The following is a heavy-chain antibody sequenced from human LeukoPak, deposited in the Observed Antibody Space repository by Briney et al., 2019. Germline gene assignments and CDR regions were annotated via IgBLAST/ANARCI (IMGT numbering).Heavy chain of an antibody. V-gene: IGHV3-30*03. CDR1: GFTFSSYG. D-gene: IGHD6-19*01. Sequence: PGRSLRLSCAASGFTFSSYGIHWVRQAPGKGLEWVAVISYDGSNKYYADSVKGRFTISRDNAKNSLYLQMNSLRAEDTAVYYCASRGIAVAGTRVFDPWGQGTLVTVSS. CDR3: ASRGIAVAGTRVFDP. J-gene: IGHJ5*02. CDR2: ISYDGSNK.